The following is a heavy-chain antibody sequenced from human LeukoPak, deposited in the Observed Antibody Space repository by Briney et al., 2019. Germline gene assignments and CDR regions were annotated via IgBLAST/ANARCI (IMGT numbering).Heavy chain of an antibody. CDR1: RFTVSSNY. V-gene: IGHV3-66*01. CDR2: IYSGTTT. CDR3: VRVASRAFDY. Sequence: GVSLRLSCAASRFTVSSNYMSWVRQAPGKGLEWVSIIYSGTTTYYADSVKGRFTISRDNSKNTLYLQMSSLRAEDTAVYYCVRVASRAFDYWGQGTLVTVSS. J-gene: IGHJ4*02.